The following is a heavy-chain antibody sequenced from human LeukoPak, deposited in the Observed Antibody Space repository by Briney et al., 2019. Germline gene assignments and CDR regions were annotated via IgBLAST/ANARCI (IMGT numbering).Heavy chain of an antibody. J-gene: IGHJ4*02. CDR2: INHSGST. V-gene: IGHV4-34*01. D-gene: IGHD2-2*01. CDR3: ARTNCSSTSCYAGCDY. CDR1: GGSFSGYY. Sequence: SETLSLTCAVYGGSFSGYYWSWIRQPPGKGLEWTGEINHSGSTNYNPSLKSRVTISVDTSKNQFSLKLSSVTAADTAVYYCARTNCSSTSCYAGCDYWGQGTLVTVSS.